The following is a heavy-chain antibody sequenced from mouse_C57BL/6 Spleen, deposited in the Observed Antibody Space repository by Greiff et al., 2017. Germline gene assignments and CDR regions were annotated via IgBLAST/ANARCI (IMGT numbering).Heavy chain of an antibody. Sequence: QVQLQQPGAELVKPGASVKLSCKASGYTFTSYWMHWVKQRPGQGLEWIGMIHPNSGSTNYNEKFKSKATLTVDKSSSTAYMQLSSLTSEDSAVYYCARGELTGYYFDYWGQGTTLTVSS. V-gene: IGHV1-64*01. CDR1: GYTFTSYW. J-gene: IGHJ2*01. D-gene: IGHD4-1*01. CDR3: ARGELTGYYFDY. CDR2: IHPNSGST.